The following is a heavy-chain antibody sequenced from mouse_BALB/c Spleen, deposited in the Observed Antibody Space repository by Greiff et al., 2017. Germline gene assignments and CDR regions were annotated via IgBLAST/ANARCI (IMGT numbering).Heavy chain of an antibody. V-gene: IGHV3-2*02. Sequence: DVQLQESGPGLVKPSQSLSLTCTVTGYSITSDYAWNWIRQFPGNKLEWMGYISYSGSTSYNPSLKSRISITRDTSKNQFFLQLNSVTTEDTATYYCASRNWEGYFDYWGQGTTLTVSS. CDR1: GYSITSDYA. J-gene: IGHJ2*01. D-gene: IGHD4-1*01. CDR3: ASRNWEGYFDY. CDR2: ISYSGST.